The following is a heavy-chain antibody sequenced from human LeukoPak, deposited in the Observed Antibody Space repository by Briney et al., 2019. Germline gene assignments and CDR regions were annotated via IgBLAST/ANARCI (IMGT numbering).Heavy chain of an antibody. D-gene: IGHD1-26*01. V-gene: IGHV3-30*02. J-gene: IGHJ4*02. CDR1: GFTFSSYG. CDR3: AALPTGSYYGNFDY. CDR2: IRYDGSNK. Sequence: GGSLRLSCAASGFTFSSYGMHWVRQAPGKGLEWVAFIRYDGSNKYYADSVKGRFTISRDNSKNTLYLQMNSLRAEDTAVYYCAALPTGSYYGNFDYWGQGTLVTVSS.